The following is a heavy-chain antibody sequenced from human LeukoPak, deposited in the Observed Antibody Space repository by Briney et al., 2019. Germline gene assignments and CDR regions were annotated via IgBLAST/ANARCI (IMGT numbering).Heavy chain of an antibody. D-gene: IGHD2-2*01. Sequence: LVKVSCKASGGTFSSYAISWARQAPGQGLEWMGGIIPIFGTANYAQKFQGRVTITADESTSTAYMELSSLRSEDTAVYYCASGWIVVVPAASLERYYYYGMDVWGQGTTVTVSS. CDR3: ASGWIVVVPAASLERYYYYGMDV. J-gene: IGHJ6*02. CDR2: IIPIFGTA. CDR1: GGTFSSYA. V-gene: IGHV1-69*13.